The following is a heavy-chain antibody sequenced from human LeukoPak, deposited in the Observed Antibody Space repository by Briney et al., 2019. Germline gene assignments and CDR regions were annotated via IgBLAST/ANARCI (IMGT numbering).Heavy chain of an antibody. J-gene: IGHJ5*02. Sequence: SETLSLTCTVSGGSVSSGSYYWSWIRQPPGKGLEWIGYIYYSGSTNYNPSLKSRVTISVDTSKNQFSLKLSSVTAADTAVYYCATMGIDPTWTWFDPWGQGTLVTVSS. CDR2: IYYSGST. CDR1: GGSVSSGSYY. CDR3: ATMGIDPTWTWFDP. D-gene: IGHD1-26*01. V-gene: IGHV4-61*01.